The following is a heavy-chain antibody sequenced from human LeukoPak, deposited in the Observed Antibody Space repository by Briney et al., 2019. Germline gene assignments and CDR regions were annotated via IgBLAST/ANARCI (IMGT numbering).Heavy chain of an antibody. V-gene: IGHV3-11*01. CDR3: VRDDRVNYYGSGSYKPNIRRGAFDI. CDR1: GFPFSDYY. Sequence: PGGSLRLSCAASGFPFSDYYMSWIRQAPGKGPEWLSYISDSGTTIEYADSVKGRFTISRDNANNALYLQMNSLRVEDTAVYYCVRDDRVNYYGSGSYKPNIRRGAFDIWGQGTMVTVSS. D-gene: IGHD3-10*01. CDR2: ISDSGTTI. J-gene: IGHJ3*02.